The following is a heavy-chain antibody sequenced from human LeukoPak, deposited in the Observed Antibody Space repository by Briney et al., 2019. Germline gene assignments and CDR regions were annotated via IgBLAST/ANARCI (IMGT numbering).Heavy chain of an antibody. J-gene: IGHJ4*02. CDR3: ARVKGWIAAAGTGYFDY. CDR2: IKQDGSEK. CDR1: GFTFSSYW. D-gene: IGHD6-13*01. Sequence: GGSLRLSCAASGFTFSSYWMSWVRQAPGKGLEWVAYIKQDGSEKYYVDSVKGRFTISRDNAKNSLYLQMNSLRAEDTAVYYCARVKGWIAAAGTGYFDYWGQGTLVTVAS. V-gene: IGHV3-7*01.